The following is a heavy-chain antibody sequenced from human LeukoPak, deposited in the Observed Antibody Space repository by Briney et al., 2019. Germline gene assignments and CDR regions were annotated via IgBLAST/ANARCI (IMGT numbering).Heavy chain of an antibody. V-gene: IGHV4-4*07. J-gene: IGHJ3*02. CDR2: IYTSGST. CDR3: ARVELRFLEWSNSDAFDI. CDR1: GGSISSYC. D-gene: IGHD3-3*01. Sequence: SETLSLTCTVSGGSISSYCWSWIRQPAGKGLEWIGRIYTSGSTNYNPSLKSRVTMSVDTSKNQFSPKLSSVTAADTAVYYCARVELRFLEWSNSDAFDIWGQGTMVTVSS.